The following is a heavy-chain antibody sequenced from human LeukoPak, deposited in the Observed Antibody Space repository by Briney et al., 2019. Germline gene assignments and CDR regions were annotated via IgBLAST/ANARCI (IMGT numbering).Heavy chain of an antibody. CDR2: IKSKAYGGTT. D-gene: IGHD3-22*01. J-gene: IGHJ3*02. Sequence: PGGSLRLSCVASGFTFSNVWMSWVRQAPGKGLEWVGRIKSKAYGGTTKNAASVKGRFTISRDDSRSISYLQMNSLKTEDTAVYYCTRRYNYDSSGYYYVRDAFDIWGQGTMVTVSS. CDR3: TRRYNYDSSGYYYVRDAFDI. CDR1: GFTFSNVW. V-gene: IGHV3-15*01.